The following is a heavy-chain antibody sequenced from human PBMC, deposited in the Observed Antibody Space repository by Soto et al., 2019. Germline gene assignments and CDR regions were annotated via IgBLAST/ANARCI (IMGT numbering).Heavy chain of an antibody. CDR3: ARRARPDFYYMDV. V-gene: IGHV3-64*01. Sequence: EVQLAESGGGLAQPGGSLRLSCAASGFTLSGYAMDWVRQAPGKGLECVSGISSNGVGTYYANSVQGRFTISRDNSKNTVYLQMGSLRPEDMAVSYCARRARPDFYYMDVWGKGTTVTVSS. J-gene: IGHJ6*03. D-gene: IGHD6-6*01. CDR1: GFTLSGYA. CDR2: ISSNGVGT.